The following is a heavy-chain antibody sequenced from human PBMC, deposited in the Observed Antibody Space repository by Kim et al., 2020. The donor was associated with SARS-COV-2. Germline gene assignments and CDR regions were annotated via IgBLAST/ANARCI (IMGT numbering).Heavy chain of an antibody. V-gene: IGHV4-59*01. CDR2: IYYSGST. Sequence: SETLSLTCTVSGGSISSYYWSWIRQPPGKGLEWIGYIYYSGSTNYNPSLKSRVTISVDTSKNQFSLKLSSVTAADTAVYYCARATTITIFGVVGAFDIWGQGTMVTVSS. J-gene: IGHJ3*02. CDR3: ARATTITIFGVVGAFDI. D-gene: IGHD3-3*01. CDR1: GGSISSYY.